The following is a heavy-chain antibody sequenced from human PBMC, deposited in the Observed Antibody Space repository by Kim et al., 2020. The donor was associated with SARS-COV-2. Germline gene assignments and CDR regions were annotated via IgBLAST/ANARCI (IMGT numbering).Heavy chain of an antibody. CDR3: ARVRDCTNGVCYTFDY. Sequence: KFQGRVTITRDTSASTAYMELSSLRSEDTAVYYCARVRDCTNGVCYTFDYWGQGTLVTVSS. J-gene: IGHJ4*02. V-gene: IGHV1-3*01. D-gene: IGHD2-8*01.